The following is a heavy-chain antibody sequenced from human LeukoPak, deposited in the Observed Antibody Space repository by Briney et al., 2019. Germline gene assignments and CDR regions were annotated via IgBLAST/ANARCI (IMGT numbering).Heavy chain of an antibody. V-gene: IGHV3-7*03. CDR1: GFTFSRFR. D-gene: IGHD3-10*01. CDR2: IKEDGSEK. Sequence: GGSLRLSCATSGFTFSRFRMNWVRQAPGKGLEWVANIKEDGSEKYYVDSVKGRFTISRDNAMDTLYLQMNSRRADDTAVYYCAKDRVDGSGSQFDSWGQGSLVIVSS. CDR3: AKDRVDGSGSQFDS. J-gene: IGHJ4*02.